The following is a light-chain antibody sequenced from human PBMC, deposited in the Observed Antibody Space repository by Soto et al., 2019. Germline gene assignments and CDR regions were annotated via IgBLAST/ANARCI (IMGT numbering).Light chain of an antibody. Sequence: QSALTQPASVSGSPGQSITISCTGTSSDVGLYNLVSWYQHLPGKAPKLIIYEVNERPSGISDRFSGSKSGNTSSLTISGLQDEDEADYYCCSYVGSSILMCGVGTKLTDL. CDR2: EVN. CDR3: CSYVGSSILM. V-gene: IGLV2-23*02. J-gene: IGLJ3*02. CDR1: SSDVGLYNL.